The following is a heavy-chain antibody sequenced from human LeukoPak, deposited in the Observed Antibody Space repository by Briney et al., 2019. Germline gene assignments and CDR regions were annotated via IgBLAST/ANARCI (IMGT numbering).Heavy chain of an antibody. CDR1: GFTFDDYA. CDR2: ISWNSGSI. CDR3: ARVELRDGYRDAFDI. J-gene: IGHJ3*02. D-gene: IGHD5-24*01. Sequence: PGGSLRLSCAASGFTFDDYAMHWVRQGPGKGLEWVSGISWNSGSIGYADSVKGRFTISRDNAKNSLYLQMNSLRAEDTAVYYCARVELRDGYRDAFDIWGQGTMVTVSS. V-gene: IGHV3-9*01.